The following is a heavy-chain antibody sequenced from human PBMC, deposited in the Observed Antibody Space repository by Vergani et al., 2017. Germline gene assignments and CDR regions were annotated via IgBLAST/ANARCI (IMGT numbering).Heavy chain of an antibody. Sequence: VQLVESGGGVVQPGGSLRLSCAASGFTLSSYGMHWVRQAPGKGLEWVAVIWYDGRNKYYADSVKGRFTISRDNSKNTLYLQMNSLRAEDTAVYYCAKAAVAGSYDAFDIWGQGTMVTVSS. CDR3: AKAAVAGSYDAFDI. CDR2: IWYDGRNK. V-gene: IGHV3-33*06. D-gene: IGHD6-19*01. CDR1: GFTLSSYG. J-gene: IGHJ3*02.